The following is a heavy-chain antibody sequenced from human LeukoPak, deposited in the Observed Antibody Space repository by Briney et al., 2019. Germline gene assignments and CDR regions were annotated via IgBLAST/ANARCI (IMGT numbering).Heavy chain of an antibody. J-gene: IGHJ6*03. CDR3: ARALIAVAGHPANYYYYYMDV. CDR2: FSGTGGST. D-gene: IGHD6-19*01. V-gene: IGHV3-23*01. CDR1: GFTFNTYA. Sequence: GGSLRLSCAASGFTFNTYAMTWVRQAPGKGLEWVSGFSGTGGSTYYADFVKGRFTISRDNSKNTLYLQVNSLTAEDTAVYYCARALIAVAGHPANYYYYYMDVWGKGTTVAVSS.